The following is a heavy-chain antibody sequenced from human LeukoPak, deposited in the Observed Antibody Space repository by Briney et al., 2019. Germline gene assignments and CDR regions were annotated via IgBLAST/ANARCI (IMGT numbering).Heavy chain of an antibody. CDR3: VRSVGGYDLNY. D-gene: IGHD5-12*01. CDR1: GFNVSTNY. CDR2: IYSGGST. J-gene: IGHJ4*02. V-gene: IGHV3-66*01. Sequence: GGSLRLSCAGSGFNVSTNYMSWVRQAPGKGLEWVSVIYSGGSTYYTDSVKGRFTISRDNSKNTLYLQMNSLRVEDTAVYYCVRSVGGYDLNYWGQGTLVTVSS.